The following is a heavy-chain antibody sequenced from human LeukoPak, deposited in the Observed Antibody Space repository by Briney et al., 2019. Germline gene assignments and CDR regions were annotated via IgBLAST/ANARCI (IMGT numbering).Heavy chain of an antibody. Sequence: PSETLSLTCAVYGGSFSGYYWNWIRQSPGKGLEWIGEINQSGSTNYNPSLKSRVTISVDTSKNQFSPKLSSVTAADTAVYYCARGRGYCSGGSCYGNYDSSGYYYFDYWGQGTLVTVSS. CDR2: INQSGST. D-gene: IGHD2-15*01. CDR1: GGSFSGYY. V-gene: IGHV4-34*01. CDR3: ARGRGYCSGGSCYGNYDSSGYYYFDY. J-gene: IGHJ4*02.